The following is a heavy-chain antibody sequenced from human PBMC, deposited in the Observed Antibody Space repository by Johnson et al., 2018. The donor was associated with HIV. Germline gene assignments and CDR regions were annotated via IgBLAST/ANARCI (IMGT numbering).Heavy chain of an antibody. CDR2: IRYDGSNK. V-gene: IGHV3-30*02. J-gene: IGHJ3*02. Sequence: QVQLVESGGGVVQPGGSLRLSCAASGFTFSSYGMHWVRQAPGKGLEWVAFIRYDGSNKYYADSVKGRFTISRDNSKNTLYLQMNSLRAEDTAVYYCAKDKIWGQGTMVTVSS. CDR1: GFTFSSYG. CDR3: AKDKI.